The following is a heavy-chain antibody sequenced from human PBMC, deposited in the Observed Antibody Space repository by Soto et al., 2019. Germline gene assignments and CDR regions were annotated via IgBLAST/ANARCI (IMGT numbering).Heavy chain of an antibody. J-gene: IGHJ4*02. Sequence: PGGSLRLSCAASGFTFSSYAMHWVRQAPGKGLEWVAVISYDGSNKYYADSVKCRFTISRDNSKNTLYLQMNSLRAEDTAVYYCARDRYYDSSGTFDYWGQGTLVTVSS. CDR1: GFTFSSYA. CDR2: ISYDGSNK. D-gene: IGHD3-22*01. V-gene: IGHV3-30-3*01. CDR3: ARDRYYDSSGTFDY.